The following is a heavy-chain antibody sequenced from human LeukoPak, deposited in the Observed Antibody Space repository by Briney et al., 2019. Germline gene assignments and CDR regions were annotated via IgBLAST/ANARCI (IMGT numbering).Heavy chain of an antibody. Sequence: AGGSLRLSCAASGFTFSSYSMNRVRQAPGKGLEWIGNIYYSGSTNYNPSLKSRVTISVDTSKNQFSLKLSSVTAADTAVYYCTRGSIAYYYMDVWGKGTTVTVSS. V-gene: IGHV4-59*01. CDR1: GFTFSSYS. CDR3: TRGSIAYYYMDV. D-gene: IGHD3-22*01. J-gene: IGHJ6*03. CDR2: IYYSGST.